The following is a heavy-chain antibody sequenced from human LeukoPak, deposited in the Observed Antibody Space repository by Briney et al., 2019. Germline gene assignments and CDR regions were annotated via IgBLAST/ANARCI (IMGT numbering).Heavy chain of an antibody. D-gene: IGHD3-22*01. CDR3: ARAQYYYDSSGQIQYYFDY. CDR2: IKQDGSEK. J-gene: IGHJ4*02. Sequence: GGSLRLSCAASGFTFSSYWMSWVRQAPGKGLEWVANIKQDGSEKYYVDSVKGRFTTSRDNAKNSLYLQMNSLRAEDTAVYYCARAQYYYDSSGQIQYYFDYWGQGTLVTVSS. CDR1: GFTFSSYW. V-gene: IGHV3-7*03.